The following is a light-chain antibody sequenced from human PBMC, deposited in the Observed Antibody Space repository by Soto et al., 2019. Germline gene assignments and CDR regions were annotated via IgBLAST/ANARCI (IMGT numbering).Light chain of an antibody. Sequence: HSVLTQSASVSGSPGQSITISCTGTSSDVGNYNYVSWYQQHPGEVPKLIIFNVNNRPSGVSNRFSGSKSGNTASLTISGLQAEDEADYYCSSFTSSTTYVFGTGTKVTVL. V-gene: IGLV2-14*01. CDR3: SSFTSSTTYV. CDR1: SSDVGNYNY. J-gene: IGLJ1*01. CDR2: NVN.